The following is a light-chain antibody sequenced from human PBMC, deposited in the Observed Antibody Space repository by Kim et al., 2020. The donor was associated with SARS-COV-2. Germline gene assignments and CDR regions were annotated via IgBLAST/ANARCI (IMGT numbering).Light chain of an antibody. CDR2: LAS. CDR1: QHLLHRTVYDY. V-gene: IGKV2-28*01. J-gene: IGKJ1*01. Sequence: PASISCMSCQHLLHRTVYDYLDWYLQKPGQSPQLLIYLASTRASGVSDRFSGSGSGTDFTLKISRVEAEDVGVYYCMRALQTPLTFGQGAKVDIK. CDR3: MRALQTPLT.